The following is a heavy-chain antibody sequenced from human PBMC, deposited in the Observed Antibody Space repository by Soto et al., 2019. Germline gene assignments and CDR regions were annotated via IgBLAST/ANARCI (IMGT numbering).Heavy chain of an antibody. CDR3: ARRNGLASDFDP. V-gene: IGHV4-39*01. Sequence: SETLPLTCTVSGGSISSSNYYWGWIRQPPGKGLEWIGYVFSSGYSETTHYNPSLKSRVAISVDTSKNQFSLKLNSVTAADTAVYYCARRNGLASDFDPWGQGTLVTVSS. D-gene: IGHD6-13*01. CDR1: GGSISSSNYY. CDR2: VFSSGYSETT. J-gene: IGHJ5*02.